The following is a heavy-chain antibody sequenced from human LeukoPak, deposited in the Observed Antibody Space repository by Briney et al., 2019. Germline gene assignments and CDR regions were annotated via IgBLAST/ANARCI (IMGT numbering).Heavy chain of an antibody. CDR3: ARDGGYYYDSSGFPYY. Sequence: PSETLSLTCTISGGSISSYYGSWIRQPPGKGLEWIGYNYYSGSTNYNPSLKSRVTISVDTSKNQFSLKLSSVTAADTAVYYCARDGGYYYDSSGFPYYWGQGTLVTVSS. J-gene: IGHJ4*02. CDR1: GGSISSYY. D-gene: IGHD3-22*01. V-gene: IGHV4-59*01. CDR2: NYYSGST.